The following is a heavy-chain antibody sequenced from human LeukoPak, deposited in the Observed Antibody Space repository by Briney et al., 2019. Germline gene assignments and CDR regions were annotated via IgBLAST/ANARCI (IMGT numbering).Heavy chain of an antibody. CDR3: ARRGITMVRGVRYFDY. J-gene: IGHJ4*02. V-gene: IGHV4-34*01. Sequence: PSETLSLTCAVYGGSFSGYYWSWIRQPPGKGLEWIGEINHSGSTNYNPSLKSRVTLSVDTSKNQFSLKLSSVTAADTAVYYCARRGITMVRGVRYFDYWGQGTLVTVSS. D-gene: IGHD3-10*01. CDR2: INHSGST. CDR1: GGSFSGYY.